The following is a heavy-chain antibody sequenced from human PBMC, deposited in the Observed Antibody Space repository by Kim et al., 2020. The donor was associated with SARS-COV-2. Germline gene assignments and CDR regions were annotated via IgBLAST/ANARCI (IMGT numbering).Heavy chain of an antibody. CDR3: ARHGGIVATIRGYYFDY. Sequence: SVKVSCKASGGTFSSYAISWVRQAPGQGLEWMGGIIPIFGTANYAQKFQGRVTITADESTSTAYMELSSLRSEDTAVYYCARHGGIVATIRGYYFDYWGQGTLVTVSS. CDR1: GGTFSSYA. J-gene: IGHJ4*02. V-gene: IGHV1-69*13. CDR2: IIPIFGTA. D-gene: IGHD5-12*01.